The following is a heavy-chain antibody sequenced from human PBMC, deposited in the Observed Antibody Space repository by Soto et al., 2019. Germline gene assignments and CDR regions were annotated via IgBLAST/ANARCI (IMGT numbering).Heavy chain of an antibody. CDR1: GYTFTGYY. CDR2: INPNSGGT. CDR3: ARDLVAAAASTYYYYYYGMDV. D-gene: IGHD6-13*01. Sequence: ASVKVSCKASGYTFTGYYMHWVRQAPGQGLEWMGWINPNSGGTNYAQKFQGRVTMTRDTSISTAYMELSRLRSDDTAVYYCARDLVAAAASTYYYYYYGMDVWGQGTTVTVSS. J-gene: IGHJ6*02. V-gene: IGHV1-2*02.